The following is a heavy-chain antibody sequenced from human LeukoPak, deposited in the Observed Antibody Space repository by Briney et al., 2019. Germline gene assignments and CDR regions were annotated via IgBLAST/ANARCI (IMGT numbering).Heavy chain of an antibody. CDR3: AREEVDIVVVPARDDAFDI. V-gene: IGHV1-69*06. J-gene: IGHJ3*02. Sequence: SVKVSCKASGGTFSSYAISWVRQAPGQGLEWMGGIIPIFGTANYAQKFQGRVTITADKSTSTAHMELSSLRSEDTAVYYCAREEVDIVVVPARDDAFDIWGQGTMVTVSS. CDR1: GGTFSSYA. CDR2: IIPIFGTA. D-gene: IGHD2-2*01.